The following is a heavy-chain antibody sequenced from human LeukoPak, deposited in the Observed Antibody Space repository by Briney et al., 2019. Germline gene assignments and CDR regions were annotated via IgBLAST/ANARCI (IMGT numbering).Heavy chain of an antibody. J-gene: IGHJ3*02. CDR2: FYSGGST. CDR3: ARKLLLSTALAAFDI. D-gene: IGHD2-15*01. Sequence: PGGSLSLSCAASDFTVISNYVSWFGQAQGKGLEGASVFYSGGSTYYADFVKGRFTISRDNSKNTLYLQMNSLRAEDTAVYYCARKLLLSTALAAFDIWGQGTMVTVSS. CDR1: DFTVISNY. V-gene: IGHV3-66*01.